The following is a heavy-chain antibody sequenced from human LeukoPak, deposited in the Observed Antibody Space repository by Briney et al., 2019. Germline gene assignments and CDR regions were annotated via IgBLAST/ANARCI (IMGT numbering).Heavy chain of an antibody. CDR1: GGSISSSSYY. J-gene: IGHJ4*02. D-gene: IGHD5-12*01. V-gene: IGHV4-39*07. CDR3: ATQRGYSGYDFDY. Sequence: KPSETLSLTCTVSGGSISSSSYYWGWIRQPPGKGLEWIGEVNHSGSANYNPSLKSRVTISVDTSKNQFSLKLSSVTAADTAVYYCATQRGYSGYDFDYWGQGTLVTVSS. CDR2: VNHSGSA.